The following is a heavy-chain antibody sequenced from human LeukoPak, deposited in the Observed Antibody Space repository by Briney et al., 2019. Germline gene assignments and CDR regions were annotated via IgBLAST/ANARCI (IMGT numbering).Heavy chain of an antibody. J-gene: IGHJ4*02. Sequence: PSETLSLTCTVSGTSISDYYWSWIRQAPGKGLEWIGDIFYSGSTIYNPSLKSRVTISLDTSKNQFSLKLTSVTAADTAVYYCVRVDRGGFGYWGQGTLVTVSS. CDR3: VRVDRGGFGY. D-gene: IGHD2-15*01. CDR2: IFYSGST. V-gene: IGHV4-59*01. CDR1: GTSISDYY.